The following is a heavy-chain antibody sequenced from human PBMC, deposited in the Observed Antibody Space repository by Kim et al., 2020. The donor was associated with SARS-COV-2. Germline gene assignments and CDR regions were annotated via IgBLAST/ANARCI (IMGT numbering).Heavy chain of an antibody. D-gene: IGHD6-13*01. CDR3: AREAQQLDPGWAFDI. J-gene: IGHJ3*02. V-gene: IGHV7-4-1*02. Sequence: GFTGRFVFSLDTSVSTAYLQISSLKAEDTAVYYCAREAQQLDPGWAFDIWGQGTMVTVSS.